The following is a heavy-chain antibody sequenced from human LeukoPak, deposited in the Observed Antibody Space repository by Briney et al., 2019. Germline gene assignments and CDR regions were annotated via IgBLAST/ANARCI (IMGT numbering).Heavy chain of an antibody. CDR2: IYSGGST. CDR3: ARDGYYYDSSGYCYPTFDY. D-gene: IGHD3-22*01. J-gene: IGHJ4*02. CDR1: GFTVSSNY. Sequence: GGSLRLSCAASGFTVSSNYMSWVRQAPGKGLEWVSVIYSGGSTYYSDSVKGRFTNSRDNSKNTLYLQMNSLRAEDTAVYYCARDGYYYDSSGYCYPTFDYWGQGTLVTVSS. V-gene: IGHV3-66*01.